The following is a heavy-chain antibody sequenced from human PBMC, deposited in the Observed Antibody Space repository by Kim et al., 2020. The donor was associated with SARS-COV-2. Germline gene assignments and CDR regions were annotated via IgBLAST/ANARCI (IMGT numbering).Heavy chain of an antibody. CDR3: SREGPSHALTEFDY. CDR1: GFTFSSYS. V-gene: IGHV3-21*01. D-gene: IGHD7-27*01. Sequence: GGSLRLSCAASGFTFSSYSMNWVRQAPGKGLEWVSSISSSSSYIYYADSVKGRFTISRDNAKNSLYLQMNSLRAEDTAVYYCSREGPSHALTEFDYWGPGTLVTVSS. J-gene: IGHJ4*02. CDR2: ISSSSSYI.